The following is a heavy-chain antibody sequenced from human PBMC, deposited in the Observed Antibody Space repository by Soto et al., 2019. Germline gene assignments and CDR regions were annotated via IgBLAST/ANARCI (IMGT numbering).Heavy chain of an antibody. J-gene: IGHJ5*02. CDR3: ARVPDR. CDR1: GGSISSDGYS. V-gene: IGHV4-30-2*01. CDR2: IYHSGST. Sequence: TSETLSLTCAVSGGSISSDGYSWSWIRQPPGKGLEWIGYIYHSGSTYYNPSLKSRVTISVDRSKNQFSLKLSSVTAADTAVYYCARVPDRWGQGTLVTVSS. D-gene: IGHD2-2*01.